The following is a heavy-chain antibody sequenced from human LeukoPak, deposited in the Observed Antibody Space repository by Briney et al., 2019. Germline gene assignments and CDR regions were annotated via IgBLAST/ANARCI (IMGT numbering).Heavy chain of an antibody. Sequence: SETLSLTCTVSGGSISSSSYYWGWIRQPPGKGLEWIGSIYYSGSTYYHPSLTSRVTISVDTSKNQFSLKLSSVTAADTAVYYCARVNSSSWQFDYWGQGTLVTVSS. CDR2: IYYSGST. CDR1: GGSISSSSYY. V-gene: IGHV4-39*07. CDR3: ARVNSSSWQFDY. J-gene: IGHJ4*02. D-gene: IGHD6-13*01.